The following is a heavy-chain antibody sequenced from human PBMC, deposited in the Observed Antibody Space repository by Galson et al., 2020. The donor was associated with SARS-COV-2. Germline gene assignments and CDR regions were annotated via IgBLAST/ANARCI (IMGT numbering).Heavy chain of an antibody. CDR1: GFTFSSNG. Sequence: GGSLRLTCAASGFTFSSNGMHWVRQAPGKGLEWVAVIWNDGSNKYNADPVKGRFTISRDNSKNTLYLQMNSLRAEDTAVYYCARDFLGDFWSGYYSALSYYYYMDVWGKGTTVTVSS. J-gene: IGHJ6*03. CDR3: ARDFLGDFWSGYYSALSYYYYMDV. D-gene: IGHD3-3*01. V-gene: IGHV3-33*01. CDR2: IWNDGSNK.